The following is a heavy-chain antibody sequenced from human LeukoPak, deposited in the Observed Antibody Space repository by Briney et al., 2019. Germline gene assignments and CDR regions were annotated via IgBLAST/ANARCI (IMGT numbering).Heavy chain of an antibody. CDR3: ARASELGEWFGDLLYI. V-gene: IGHV1-69*08. D-gene: IGHD3-10*01. CDR1: GGTFISFP. J-gene: IGHJ6*02. CDR2: IIPFLDTT. Sequence: ASVKVSCKASGGTFISFPISWVRQAPGQGLEWLGRIIPFLDTTNYAHKFQGRVKITADKSTSTAYLELRSLRSEDTAIYYCARASELGEWFGDLLYIWGQGTTVTVSS.